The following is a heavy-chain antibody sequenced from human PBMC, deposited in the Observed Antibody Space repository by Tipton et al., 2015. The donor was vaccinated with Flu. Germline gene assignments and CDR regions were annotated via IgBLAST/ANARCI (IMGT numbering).Heavy chain of an antibody. V-gene: IGHV1-18*04. CDR2: INAYNGNT. J-gene: IGHJ4*02. D-gene: IGHD5-18*01. CDR1: GYTFTSNG. CDR3: SRDLVPDTAMPVGASDY. Sequence: QVQLVQSGAELKRPGASVKVSCKASGYTFTSNGISWVRQAPGQGLEWLGWINAYNGNTVYAQKVQYRVTLTRDTSMSTTYMELRSLRSDDTAVYFCSRDLVPDTAMPVGASDYWGQGTLVTVSS.